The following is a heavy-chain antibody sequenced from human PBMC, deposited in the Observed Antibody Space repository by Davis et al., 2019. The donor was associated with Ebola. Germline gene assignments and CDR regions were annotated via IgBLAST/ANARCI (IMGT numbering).Heavy chain of an antibody. V-gene: IGHV1-18*01. CDR3: AKMDFNDAFDT. D-gene: IGHD3/OR15-3a*01. Sequence: AASVKVSCKASGYTFTSYGISWVRQAPGQGLEWMGWISAYNGNTNYAQKLQGRVTMTTDTSTSTAYMELRSLRSEDTAVYYCAKMDFNDAFDTWGPGTMVTVSS. CDR2: ISAYNGNT. J-gene: IGHJ3*02. CDR1: GYTFTSYG.